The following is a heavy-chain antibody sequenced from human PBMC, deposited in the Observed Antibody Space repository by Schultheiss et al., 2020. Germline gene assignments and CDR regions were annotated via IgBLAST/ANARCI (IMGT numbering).Heavy chain of an antibody. Sequence: SETLSLTCAVSGGSISSGGYYWSWIRQNPGKGLEWIGYIYYSGSTYYNPSLKSRLTISVDTSKNQFSLKLSSVTAADTAVYYCARQNEALEYCSSTSCYPFDYWGQGTLVTVSS. D-gene: IGHD2-2*01. CDR2: IYYSGST. CDR1: GGSISSGGYY. V-gene: IGHV4-31*11. J-gene: IGHJ4*02. CDR3: ARQNEALEYCSSTSCYPFDY.